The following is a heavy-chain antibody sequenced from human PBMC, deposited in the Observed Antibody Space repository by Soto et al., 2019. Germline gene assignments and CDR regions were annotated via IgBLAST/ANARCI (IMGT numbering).Heavy chain of an antibody. CDR2: ISYDGSNK. CDR1: GFTFSSYA. D-gene: IGHD3-22*01. V-gene: IGHV3-30-3*01. CDR3: ARVDSSGYYPFDY. Sequence: VQLVESGGGVVQPGRSLRLSCAASGFTFSSYAMHWVRQAPGKGLEWVAVISYDGSNKYYADSVKGRFTISRDNSKNTLYLQMNSLRAEDTAVYCCARVDSSGYYPFDYWGQGTLVTVSS. J-gene: IGHJ4*02.